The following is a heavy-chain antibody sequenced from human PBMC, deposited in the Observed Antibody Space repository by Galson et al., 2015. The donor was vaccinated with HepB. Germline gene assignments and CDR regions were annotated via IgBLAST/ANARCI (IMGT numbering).Heavy chain of an antibody. CDR1: GFTFSRYA. CDR2: ISYDGSNK. D-gene: IGHD5-18*01. Sequence: SLRLSCAVSGFTFSRYAVHWVRQAPGKGLEWVAVISYDGSNKYYADSVKGRFTISRDNSKNTLYLQMNSLRAEDSAVYYCAREGDIAMKGYFDYWGQGTLVTVSS. J-gene: IGHJ4*02. CDR3: AREGDIAMKGYFDY. V-gene: IGHV3-30-3*01.